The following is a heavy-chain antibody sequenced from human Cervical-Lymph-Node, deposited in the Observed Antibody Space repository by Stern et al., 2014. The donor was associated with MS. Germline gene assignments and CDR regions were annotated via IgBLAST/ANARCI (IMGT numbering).Heavy chain of an antibody. Sequence: VQLVQSGAEVKKPGESLKISCKTSGYIFTTYWIGWVRQMPGKGLEWMGIIYPGDSDTTYSPSFQGQVTISADKSISPAYLQWSSLKASDTAMYYCARVPGATVAGTNDAFDIWGQGTMVTVSS. CDR1: GYIFTTYW. V-gene: IGHV5-51*01. D-gene: IGHD6-19*01. CDR2: IYPGDSDT. CDR3: ARVPGATVAGTNDAFDI. J-gene: IGHJ3*02.